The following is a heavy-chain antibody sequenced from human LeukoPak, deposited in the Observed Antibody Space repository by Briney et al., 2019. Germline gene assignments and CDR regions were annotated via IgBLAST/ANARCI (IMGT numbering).Heavy chain of an antibody. V-gene: IGHV1-69*13. CDR1: GGTFSSYA. CDR3: ATVTPLSMVRGVIMATYYYYGMDV. D-gene: IGHD3-10*01. J-gene: IGHJ6*02. Sequence: GASVKVSCKASGGTFSSYAISWVRQAPGQGLEWMGGIIPIFGTANYAQKFQGRVTITADESTSTAYMELSSLRSEDTAVYYCATVTPLSMVRGVIMATYYYYGMDVWGQGTTVTVSS. CDR2: IIPIFGTA.